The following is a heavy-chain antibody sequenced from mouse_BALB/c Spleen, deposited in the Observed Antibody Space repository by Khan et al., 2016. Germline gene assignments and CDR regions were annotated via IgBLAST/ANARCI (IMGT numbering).Heavy chain of an antibody. V-gene: IGHV3-1*02. CDR3: ATSIYYGNYYAMDY. CDR2: IHYSGST. Sequence: EVQLQESGPDLVKPSQSLSLTCTVTGYSITRGYSWHWIRQFPGNKLEWMGYIHYSGSTNYNPSLKSRISITRDTSKNQYFLQLNSVTTEDTATYYCATSIYYGNYYAMDYWGQGTSVTVSS. CDR1: GYSITRGYS. D-gene: IGHD2-1*01. J-gene: IGHJ4*01.